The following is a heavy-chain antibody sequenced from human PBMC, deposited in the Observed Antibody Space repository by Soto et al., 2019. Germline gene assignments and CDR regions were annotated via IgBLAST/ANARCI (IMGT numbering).Heavy chain of an antibody. J-gene: IGHJ4*02. CDR2: IYYSGST. CDR1: GGSISSYY. V-gene: IGHV4-59*08. Sequence: PSETLSLSCTVSGGSISSYYWSWIRQPPGKGLEWIGYIYYSGSTNYNPSLKSRVTISVDTSKNQFSLKLSSVTAADTAVYYCASSIAARPGIDYWGQGTLVTVSS. D-gene: IGHD6-6*01. CDR3: ASSIAARPGIDY.